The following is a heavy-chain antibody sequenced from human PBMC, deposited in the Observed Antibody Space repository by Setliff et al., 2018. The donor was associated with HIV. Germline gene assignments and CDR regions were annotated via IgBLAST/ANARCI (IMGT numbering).Heavy chain of an antibody. CDR2: IYASDNSGST. J-gene: IGHJ3*01. CDR1: GDSITTGVYF. CDR3: ARVLDGNHYDAFNL. D-gene: IGHD1-26*01. V-gene: IGHV4-61*09. Sequence: PPETLSLTSTVSGDSITTGVYFWSWIRQPAGQGLEWIGHIYASDNSGSTSYNPSLNSRVTISLDKSKNQFSLRLNSVTAADTAVYYCARVLDGNHYDAFNLWGQGTTVTVS.